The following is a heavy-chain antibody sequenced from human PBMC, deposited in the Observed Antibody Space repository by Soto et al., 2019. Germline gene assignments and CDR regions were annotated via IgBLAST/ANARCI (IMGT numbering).Heavy chain of an antibody. J-gene: IGHJ5*02. CDR3: AKDWRFLEWLYPGGWHWFDP. CDR2: ISGSGGST. V-gene: IGHV3-23*01. CDR1: GFTFSSYA. D-gene: IGHD3-3*01. Sequence: GGSLRLSCAASGFTFSSYAMSWVRQAPGKGLEWVSAISGSGGSTYYADSVKGRFTISRDNSKNTLYLQMNSLRAEDTAVYYCAKDWRFLEWLYPGGWHWFDPWGQGTLVTVSS.